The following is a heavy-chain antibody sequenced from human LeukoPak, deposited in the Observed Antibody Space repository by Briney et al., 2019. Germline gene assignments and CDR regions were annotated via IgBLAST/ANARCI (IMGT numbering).Heavy chain of an antibody. Sequence: GESLKISCKGSGYRFSTYWIGWVRQMPGKGLEWMGIIYPGDSDTRYSPSFQDQVTISADKSISTAYLQWSSLKASDTAMYYCAGHEYHTSGGYYGMDVWGKGTTVTVSS. D-gene: IGHD3-10*01. J-gene: IGHJ6*04. V-gene: IGHV5-51*01. CDR3: AGHEYHTSGGYYGMDV. CDR2: IYPGDSDT. CDR1: GYRFSTYW.